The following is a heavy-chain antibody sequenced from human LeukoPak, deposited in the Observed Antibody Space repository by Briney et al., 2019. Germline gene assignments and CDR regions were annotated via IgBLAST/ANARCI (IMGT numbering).Heavy chain of an antibody. Sequence: GRSLRLSCAASGLTFSSYAMHWVRQAPGKGLEWVAVISYDGSNKYYADSVKGRLTISRDNSKNTLYLQMNSLRAEDTAVYYCARVGNSYDQDYYYYGMDVWGQGTTVTVSS. CDR1: GLTFSSYA. CDR3: ARVGNSYDQDYYYYGMDV. D-gene: IGHD3-22*01. CDR2: ISYDGSNK. V-gene: IGHV3-30-3*01. J-gene: IGHJ6*02.